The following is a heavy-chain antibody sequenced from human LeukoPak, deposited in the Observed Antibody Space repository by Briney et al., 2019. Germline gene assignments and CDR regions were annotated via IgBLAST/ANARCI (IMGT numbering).Heavy chain of an antibody. CDR2: IGGSGGST. Sequence: GGSLRLSCAASGFTFSSYAMSWVRQAPGKGLEWVSAIGGSGGSTYYADSVKGWFTISRDNSKNTLYLQMNSLRAEDTAVYYCAKPAGYCSSTTCFKFDYWGQGTLVTVSS. V-gene: IGHV3-23*01. CDR1: GFTFSSYA. D-gene: IGHD2-2*01. CDR3: AKPAGYCSSTTCFKFDY. J-gene: IGHJ4*02.